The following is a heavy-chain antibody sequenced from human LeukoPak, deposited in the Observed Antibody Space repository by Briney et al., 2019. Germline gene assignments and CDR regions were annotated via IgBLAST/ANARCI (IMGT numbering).Heavy chain of an antibody. D-gene: IGHD3-10*02. CDR3: AELGITMIGGV. CDR2: ISSSGSTI. J-gene: IGHJ6*04. CDR1: GFNFSTYS. V-gene: IGHV3-48*04. Sequence: GGSLRLSCTTSGFNFSTYSMSWVRQAPGKGLAWVSYISSSGSTIYYADSVKDRFTISRDNAKNSLYLQMNSLRAEDTAVYYCAELGITMIGGVWGKGTTVTISS.